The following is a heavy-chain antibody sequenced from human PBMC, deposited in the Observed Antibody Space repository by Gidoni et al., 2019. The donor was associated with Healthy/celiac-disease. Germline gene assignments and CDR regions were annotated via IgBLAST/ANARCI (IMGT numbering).Heavy chain of an antibody. Sequence: QVQLQESGPGLVKPSQTLSLTCTVSGGSISSGCYYWSWIRQPAGKGLSWIGRIYNSGSNNYNPSLKSRVTISVDTSKNQFSLKLCSVTAADTAVYYCAREGGYSYDVAGYWGQGTLVTVSS. CDR2: IYNSGSN. D-gene: IGHD5-18*01. CDR3: AREGGYSYDVAGY. V-gene: IGHV4-61*02. J-gene: IGHJ4*02. CDR1: GGSISSGCYY.